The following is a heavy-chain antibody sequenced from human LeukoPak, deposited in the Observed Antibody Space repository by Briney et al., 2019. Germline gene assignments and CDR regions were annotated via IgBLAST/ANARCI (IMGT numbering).Heavy chain of an antibody. D-gene: IGHD3-22*01. CDR2: ISSSSSYI. Sequence: GGSLRLSCAASGFSFSSYAMTWARQAPGKGLEWVSSISSSSSYIYYADSVKGRFTISRDNAKNALYLQMNSLRAEDTAVYFCAHSSGYAYGLDYWGQGTLVTVSS. CDR1: GFSFSSYA. CDR3: AHSSGYAYGLDY. V-gene: IGHV3-21*01. J-gene: IGHJ4*02.